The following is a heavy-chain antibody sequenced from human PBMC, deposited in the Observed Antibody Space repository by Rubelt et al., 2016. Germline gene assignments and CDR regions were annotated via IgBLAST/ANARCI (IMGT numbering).Heavy chain of an antibody. CDR2: IWYDGSYR. J-gene: IGHJ2*01. Sequence: QVQLVESGGGVVQPGRSLRLSCAASGLAFSNYGMHWVRQAPGKGLEWVAVIWYDGSYRYFADSVKGRLTISRDNSKNTLYLDMNSLRTEDTAFYYCARDIESKYFDLWGRGTLVTVSS. V-gene: IGHV3-33*01. D-gene: IGHD5/OR15-5a*01. CDR1: GLAFSNYG. CDR3: ARDIESKYFDL.